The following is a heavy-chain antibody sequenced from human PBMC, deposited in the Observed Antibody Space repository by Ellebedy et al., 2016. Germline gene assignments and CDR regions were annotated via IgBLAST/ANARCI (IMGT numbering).Heavy chain of an antibody. CDR1: GFTFSSYW. CDR3: ARELNIVVVPAAMGNWFDP. Sequence: GGSLRLSXAASGFTFSSYWMHWVRQAPRKGLVWVSRINSDGSSTSYADSVKGRFTISRDNAKNTLYLQMNSLRAEDTAVYYCARELNIVVVPAAMGNWFDPWGQGTLVTVSS. CDR2: INSDGSST. D-gene: IGHD2-2*01. J-gene: IGHJ5*02. V-gene: IGHV3-74*01.